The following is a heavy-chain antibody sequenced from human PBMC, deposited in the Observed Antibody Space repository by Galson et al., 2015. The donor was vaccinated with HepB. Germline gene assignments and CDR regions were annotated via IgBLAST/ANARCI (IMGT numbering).Heavy chain of an antibody. D-gene: IGHD2-2*01. CDR2: ISSSSSTI. CDR1: GFTFSSYS. J-gene: IGHJ6*03. CDR3: AKPHAPSYYYYMDV. Sequence: SLRLSCAASGFTFSSYSMNWVRQAPGKGLEWVSYISSSSSTIYYADSVKGRFTISRDNAKNSLYLQMNSLRAEDTAVYYCAKPHAPSYYYYMDVWGKGTTVTVSS. V-gene: IGHV3-48*01.